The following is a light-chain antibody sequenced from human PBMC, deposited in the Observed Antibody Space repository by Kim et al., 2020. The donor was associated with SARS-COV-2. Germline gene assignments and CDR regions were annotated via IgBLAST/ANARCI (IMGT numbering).Light chain of an antibody. CDR2: WAS. CDR1: QTVLYSSTNKNY. J-gene: IGKJ1*01. Sequence: ATINCKSIQTVLYSSTNKNYLAWYQQKPGQPPKLLIYWASNRESGVPDRFSGSGSGTDFTLTISSLRAEDVAVYYCQQYYSTPLTFGQGTKVDIK. V-gene: IGKV4-1*01. CDR3: QQYYSTPLT.